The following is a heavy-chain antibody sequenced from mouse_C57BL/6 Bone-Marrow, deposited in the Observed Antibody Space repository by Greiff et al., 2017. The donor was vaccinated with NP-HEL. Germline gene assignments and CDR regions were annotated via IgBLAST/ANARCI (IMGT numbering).Heavy chain of an antibody. CDR3: ARHRATVVAPWFDV. CDR2: ISSGGSYT. CDR1: GFTFSSYG. D-gene: IGHD1-1*01. V-gene: IGHV5-6*01. Sequence: EVKLVEPGGDLVKPGGSLKLSCAASGFTFSSYGMSWVRQTPDKRLEWVATISSGGSYTYYPDSVKGRFTISRDNAKNTLYLQMSSLKSEDTAMYYCARHRATVVAPWFDVWGTGTTVTVSS. J-gene: IGHJ1*03.